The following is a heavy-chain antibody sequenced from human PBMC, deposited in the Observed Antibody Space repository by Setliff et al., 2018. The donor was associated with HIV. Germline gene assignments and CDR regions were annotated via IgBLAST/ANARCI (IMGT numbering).Heavy chain of an antibody. CDR3: ARQGTSYGSNYYADV. CDR1: GYSFTTYW. D-gene: IGHD5-18*01. V-gene: IGHV5-51*01. CDR2: IYPGDLDT. Sequence: GESLKISCEASGYSFTTYWIGWVRQKPGKGLEWMGIIYPGDLDTRYSPSFQGQITISADKSISTAYLQWSSLKASDTAIYYCARQGTSYGSNYYADVWGEGTTVTVSS. J-gene: IGHJ6*03.